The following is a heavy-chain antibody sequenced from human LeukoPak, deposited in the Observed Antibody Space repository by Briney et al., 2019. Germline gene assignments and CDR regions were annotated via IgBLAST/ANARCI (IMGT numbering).Heavy chain of an antibody. D-gene: IGHD2-15*01. V-gene: IGHV1-69*01. CDR3: ARGRLGYCSGGSCYFDY. J-gene: IGHJ4*02. CDR2: IIPIFGTA. Sequence: SVKVSCKASGGTFISYAISWVRQAPGQGLEWMGGIIPIFGTANYAQKFQGRVTITADESTSTAYMELSSLRSEDTAVYYCARGRLGYCSGGSCYFDYWGQGTLVTVSS. CDR1: GGTFISYA.